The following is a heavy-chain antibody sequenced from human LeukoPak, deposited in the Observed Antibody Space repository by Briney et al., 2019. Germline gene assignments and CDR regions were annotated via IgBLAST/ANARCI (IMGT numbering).Heavy chain of an antibody. CDR1: GYTFTSYD. D-gene: IGHD3-3*01. J-gene: IGHJ6*02. CDR3: ARGRVLRFFANGMDV. CDR2: MNPNSGNT. V-gene: IGHV1-8*01. Sequence: ASVKVSCKASGYTFTSYDINWVRQATGQGLEWMGWMNPNSGNTGYAQKFQGRVTMTRNTSISTAYMELSSLRSEDTAVYYCARGRVLRFFANGMDVWGQGTTVTASS.